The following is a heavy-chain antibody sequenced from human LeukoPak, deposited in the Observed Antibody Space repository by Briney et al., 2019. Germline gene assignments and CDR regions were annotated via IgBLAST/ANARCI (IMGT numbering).Heavy chain of an antibody. CDR3: ARWGVGDY. CDR2: ISSSGTI. CDR1: GFTFSSYA. V-gene: IGHV3-48*03. Sequence: SGGSLRLSCAASGFTFSSYAMSWVRQAPGKGLEWVSYISSSGTIYYADSVKGRFTISRDNVKNSVYLQMNSLRVEDTGVYYCARWGVGDYWGQGTLVTVSS. J-gene: IGHJ4*02. D-gene: IGHD1-26*01.